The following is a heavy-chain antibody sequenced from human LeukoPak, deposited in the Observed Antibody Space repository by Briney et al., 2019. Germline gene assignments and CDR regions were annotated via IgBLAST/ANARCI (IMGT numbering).Heavy chain of an antibody. CDR3: ARDSSDIRSLIAQ. Sequence: GASVKVSCKASGGTFSKYTISWVRQRPGQGLEWMGGITPLFGTANYAQKFQGRVTITADESASTAYMELSSLRSEDTAVYYCARDSSDIRSLIAQWGQGTLVTVSS. V-gene: IGHV1-69*13. D-gene: IGHD2-15*01. J-gene: IGHJ1*01. CDR2: ITPLFGTA. CDR1: GGTFSKYT.